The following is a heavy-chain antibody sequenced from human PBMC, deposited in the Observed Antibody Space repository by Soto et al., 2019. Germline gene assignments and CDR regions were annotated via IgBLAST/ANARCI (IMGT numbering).Heavy chain of an antibody. J-gene: IGHJ4*02. CDR1: GFTFSDHA. CDR3: AKTRGLPSDFDR. V-gene: IGHV3-23*01. Sequence: GESLKISCAASGFTFSDHAMSWVRQAPGEGLEWVSTISRAGDSAYFAVSVKGRFTISRDNSKNTLHLQMNSLRVGDTAVYFCAKTRGLPSDFDRWCQGSLVTVSS. CDR2: ISRAGDSA.